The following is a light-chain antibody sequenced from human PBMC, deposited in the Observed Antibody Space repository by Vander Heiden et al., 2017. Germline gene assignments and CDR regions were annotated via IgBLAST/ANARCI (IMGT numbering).Light chain of an antibody. CDR1: QSVSSY. CDR3: QQRSNWPPLT. Sequence: EIVLTQSPATLSLSLGERATLSCRASQSVSSYLAWYQQKPGQAPRLLIYDASQRATGIPARFSGSGSGTDFTLTISSLEPEDSAVYYCQQRSNWPPLTFGGGTKVEI. J-gene: IGKJ4*01. CDR2: DAS. V-gene: IGKV3-11*01.